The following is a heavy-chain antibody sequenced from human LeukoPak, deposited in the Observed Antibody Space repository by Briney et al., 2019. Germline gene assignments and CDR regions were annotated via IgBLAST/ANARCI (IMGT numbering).Heavy chain of an antibody. CDR1: GGSFSGYY. J-gene: IGHJ4*02. V-gene: IGHV4-34*01. CDR2: IYHSGST. Sequence: SETLSLTCAVYGGSFSGYYWSWIRQPPGKGLEWIGSIYHSGSTYYNPSLKSRVTISVDTSKNQFSLKLSSVTAADTDVYYRAREGYYSSSWPASDYWGQGTLVTVSS. CDR3: AREGYYSSSWPASDY. D-gene: IGHD6-13*01.